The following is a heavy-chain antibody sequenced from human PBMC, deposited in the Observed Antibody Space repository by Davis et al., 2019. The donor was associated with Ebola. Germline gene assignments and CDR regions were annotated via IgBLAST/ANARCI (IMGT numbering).Heavy chain of an antibody. CDR1: GYTFTSYG. CDR3: ASKESGYCSGGSCYSPVGMDV. Sequence: ASVKVSCKASGYTFTSYGISWVRQAPGQGLEWMGWISAYNGNTNYAQKLQGRVTMTTDTSTSTAYMELRSLRSDDTAVYYCASKESGYCSGGSCYSPVGMDVWGQGTTVTVSS. CDR2: ISAYNGNT. D-gene: IGHD2-15*01. J-gene: IGHJ6*02. V-gene: IGHV1-18*01.